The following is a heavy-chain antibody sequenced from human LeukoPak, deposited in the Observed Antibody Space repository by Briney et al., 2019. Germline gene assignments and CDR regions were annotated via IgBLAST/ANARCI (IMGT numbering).Heavy chain of an antibody. D-gene: IGHD5-18*01. CDR3: AAQRGYSYQGY. CDR2: ISSGSSYI. CDR1: GFTFSSYA. Sequence: GGSLRLSCAASGFTFSSYAMSWVRQAPGKGLEWVSSISSGSSYIYYADSVKGRFTISRDNAKNSLYLQMNSLRAEDTAVYYCAAQRGYSYQGYWGQGTLVTVSS. V-gene: IGHV3-21*01. J-gene: IGHJ4*02.